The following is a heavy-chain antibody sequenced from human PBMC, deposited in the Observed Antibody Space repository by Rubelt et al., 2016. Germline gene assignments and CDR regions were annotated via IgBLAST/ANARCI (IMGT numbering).Heavy chain of an antibody. D-gene: IGHD1-26*01. CDR1: GDSVSYYY. CDR3: ASSYLGSYLDY. Sequence: QVQLQESGPGVVKASETLSLTCLVSGDSVSYYYWSWIRQPPGKGLEWIGYIYYSGSTNYNPSLKSRVTISVDTSKNQFSLRLSTVTAADTAVYYCASSYLGSYLDYWGQGTLVTVSS. V-gene: IGHV4-59*02. J-gene: IGHJ4*02. CDR2: IYYSGST.